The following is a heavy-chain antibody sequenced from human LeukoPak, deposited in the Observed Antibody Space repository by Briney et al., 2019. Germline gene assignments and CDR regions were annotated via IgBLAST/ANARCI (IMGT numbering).Heavy chain of an antibody. J-gene: IGHJ3*02. CDR1: GGSISSYY. CDR3: ASQTVVAAIEGAFDI. D-gene: IGHD2-15*01. V-gene: IGHV4-59*12. CDR2: IYYSGST. Sequence: SETLSLTCTVSGGSISSYYWSWIRQPPGRGLEWIGYIYYSGSTNYNPSLKSRVTISVNTSKNLFSLKLSSVTAADTAVYYCASQTVVAAIEGAFDIWGQGTMVTVSS.